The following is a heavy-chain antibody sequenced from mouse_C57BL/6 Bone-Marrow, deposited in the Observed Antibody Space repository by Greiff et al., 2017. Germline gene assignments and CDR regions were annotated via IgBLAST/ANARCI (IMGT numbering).Heavy chain of an antibody. J-gene: IGHJ1*03. CDR2: IYPGSGSP. V-gene: IGHV1-55*01. D-gene: IGHD2-5*01. CDR1: GYTFTSYW. Sequence: QVQLQQPGAELVKPGASVKMSCKASGYTFTSYWITWVKQRPGQGLEWIGDIYPGSGSPNYNEKFKSKATLTVDTSSSTAYMQLSSLTSEDFAVYYCARPYYSNYWYFDVWGTGTTVTVSS. CDR3: ARPYYSNYWYFDV.